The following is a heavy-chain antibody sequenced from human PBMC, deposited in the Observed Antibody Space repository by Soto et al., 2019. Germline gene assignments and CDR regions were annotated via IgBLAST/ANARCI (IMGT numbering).Heavy chain of an antibody. CDR3: ASLSDSSGIDY. Sequence: QLQLQESGPGLVKPSETLSLTCTVSGGSISSSSYYWGWIRQPPGKGLEWIGSIYYSGSTYYNPALKSRVTRSVDTSKNQVARKRSAVTAADTAVYYCASLSDSSGIDYWGQGTLVTVSS. CDR1: GGSISSSSYY. V-gene: IGHV4-39*01. D-gene: IGHD6-19*01. J-gene: IGHJ4*02. CDR2: IYYSGST.